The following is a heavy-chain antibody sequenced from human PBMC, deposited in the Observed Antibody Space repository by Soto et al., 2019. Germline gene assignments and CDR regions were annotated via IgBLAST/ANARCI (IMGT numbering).Heavy chain of an antibody. CDR3: ARGMWGYDILTGYYKDYHYYGMDV. CDR2: IYYSGST. CDR1: GGSISSSSYY. D-gene: IGHD3-9*01. Sequence: PSETLSLTCTVSGGSISSSSYYWGWIRQPPGKGLEWIGSIYYSGSTYYNPSLKSRVTISVDTSKNQFSLKLSSVTAADTAVYYCARGMWGYDILTGYYKDYHYYGMDVWGQGTTVTVS. V-gene: IGHV4-39*01. J-gene: IGHJ6*02.